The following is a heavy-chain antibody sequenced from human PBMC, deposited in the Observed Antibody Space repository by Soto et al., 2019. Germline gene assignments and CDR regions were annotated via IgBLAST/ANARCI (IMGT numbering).Heavy chain of an antibody. V-gene: IGHV5-51*01. CDR2: IYPGDSDT. CDR1: GYSFTSYW. J-gene: IGHJ6*02. D-gene: IGHD2-21*02. Sequence: PGESLKISCKGSGYSFTSYWIGWVRQMPGKGLEWMGIIYPGDSDTRYSPSFQGQVTISADKSISTAYLQWSSLKASDTAMYYCARLRGGNSYYSYYGMDVWGQGTTVTVSS. CDR3: ARLRGGNSYYSYYGMDV.